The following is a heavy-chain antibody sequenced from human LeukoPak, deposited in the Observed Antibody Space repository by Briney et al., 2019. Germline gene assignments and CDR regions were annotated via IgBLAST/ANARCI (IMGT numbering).Heavy chain of an antibody. CDR1: GGSITSYY. V-gene: IGHV4-4*07. J-gene: IGHJ4*02. CDR2: IYSSGST. CDR3: ARTTVAGGLDY. Sequence: PSETLSLPCTVSGGSITSYYWSWIRQPAGKGLEWIGRIYSSGSTNYNPSLKSRVTMSVDTSKNHFSLKLTSVTAADTAVYYCARTTVAGGLDYWGQGSLVTVSS. D-gene: IGHD6-19*01.